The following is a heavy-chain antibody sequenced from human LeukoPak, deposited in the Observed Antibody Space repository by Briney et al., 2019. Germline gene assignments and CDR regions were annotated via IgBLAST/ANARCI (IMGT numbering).Heavy chain of an antibody. CDR2: ISYDGSNK. CDR1: GFTFSTYG. Sequence: GGSLRLSCAASGFTFSTYGMHWVRQAPGKGLEWVAVISYDGSNKYYADSVKGRFTISRDNSKNTLYLQMNSLRGEDTAVYYCAELGITMIGGVWGKGTTVTISS. D-gene: IGHD3-10*02. CDR3: AELGITMIGGV. J-gene: IGHJ6*03. V-gene: IGHV3-33*05.